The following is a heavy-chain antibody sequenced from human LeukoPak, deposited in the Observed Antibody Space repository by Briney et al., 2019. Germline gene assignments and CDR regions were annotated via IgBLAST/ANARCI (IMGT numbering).Heavy chain of an antibody. CDR3: ARDQLDTAMVTSRGSNNWFDP. V-gene: IGHV1-69*04. CDR1: GGTFSSYA. J-gene: IGHJ5*02. CDR2: IIPIFGIA. Sequence: SVTVSCKASGGTFSSYAISWVRQAPGQGLEWMGRIIPIFGIANYAQKFQGRVTITADKSASTAYMELSSLRSEDTAVYYCARDQLDTAMVTSRGSNNWFDPWGQGTLVTVSS. D-gene: IGHD5-18*01.